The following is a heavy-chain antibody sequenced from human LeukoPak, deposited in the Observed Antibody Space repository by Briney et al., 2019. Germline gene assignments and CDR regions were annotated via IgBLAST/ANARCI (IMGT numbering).Heavy chain of an antibody. D-gene: IGHD3-3*01. CDR1: GFTFSSYA. CDR3: AKGDYDFWNYFDY. CDR2: ISGRGGST. Sequence: PVGSLRLSCAASGFTFSSYAMSWVRQAPGKGLEWVSAISGRGGSTYYADSVKGRFTISRDNSKNTLYLQMNSLRAEDTAVYYCAKGDYDFWNYFDYWGQGTLVTVSS. J-gene: IGHJ4*02. V-gene: IGHV3-23*01.